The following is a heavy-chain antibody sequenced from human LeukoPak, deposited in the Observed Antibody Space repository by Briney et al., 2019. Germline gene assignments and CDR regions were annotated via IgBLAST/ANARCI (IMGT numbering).Heavy chain of an antibody. CDR3: ARTYFPRGAFDI. V-gene: IGHV4-30-4*08. CDR1: GGSISSGDYY. D-gene: IGHD3-9*01. CDR2: IYYSGST. J-gene: IGHJ3*02. Sequence: TSQTLSLTCTVSGGSISSGDYYWSWIRQPPGKGLEWIGYIYYSGSTYYNPSLKSRVTISVDTSKNQFSLKLSSVTAADTAVYYCARTYFPRGAFDIWGLGTMVTVSS.